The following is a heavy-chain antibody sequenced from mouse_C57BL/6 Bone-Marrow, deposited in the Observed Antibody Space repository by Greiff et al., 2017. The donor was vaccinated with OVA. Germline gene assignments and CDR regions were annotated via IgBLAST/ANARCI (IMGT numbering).Heavy chain of an antibody. J-gene: IGHJ3*01. CDR2: IDPENGDT. CDR1: GFNIKDDY. V-gene: IGHV14-4*01. Sequence: SGAELVRPGASVKLSCTASGFNIKDDYMHWVKQRPEQGLEWIGWIDPENGDTAYASKFQGKATITADTSSNTAYLQLSSLTSEDTAVYYCTPIYYGAYWGQGTLVTVSA. D-gene: IGHD2-1*01. CDR3: TPIYYGAY.